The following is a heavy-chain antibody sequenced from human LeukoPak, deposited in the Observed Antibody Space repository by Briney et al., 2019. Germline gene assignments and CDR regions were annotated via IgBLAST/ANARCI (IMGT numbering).Heavy chain of an antibody. CDR3: ARDLGDTAEVSGYELDY. D-gene: IGHD5-18*01. J-gene: IGHJ4*02. CDR2: INPNSGGT. V-gene: IGHV1-2*04. Sequence: ASVKVSCKASGYTFTGYYMHWVRQAPGQGLEWMGWINPNSGGTNYAQKFQGWVTMTRDTSISTAYMELSGPRSDDTAVYYCARDLGDTAEVSGYELDYWGQGTLVTVSS. CDR1: GYTFTGYY.